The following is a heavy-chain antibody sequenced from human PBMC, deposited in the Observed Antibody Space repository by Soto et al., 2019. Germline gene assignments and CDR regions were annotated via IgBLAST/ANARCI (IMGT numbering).Heavy chain of an antibody. CDR1: GGSIRSYY. Sequence: SETLCVTCTVSGGSIRSYYWRWIRQPPGKGLEWIGYIYYSGSTNYNPSLKSRVTISVDTSKNQFSLKLSSVTAADTAVYYCARAKAPLYSSSWYWFDPWGQGTLVTVSS. V-gene: IGHV4-59*08. D-gene: IGHD6-13*01. J-gene: IGHJ5*02. CDR3: ARAKAPLYSSSWYWFDP. CDR2: IYYSGST.